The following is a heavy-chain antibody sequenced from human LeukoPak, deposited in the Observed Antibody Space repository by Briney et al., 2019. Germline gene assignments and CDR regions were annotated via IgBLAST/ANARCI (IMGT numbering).Heavy chain of an antibody. CDR1: GGSISSYY. J-gene: IGHJ5*02. CDR2: IYYSGST. Sequence: PSETLSLTCTVSGGSISSYYWSWIRQSPGKGLEWIGYIYYSGSTNYNPSLKSRVTISVDTSKNQFSLKLSSVTAADTAVYYCARRVGWSGYYFLDPWGQGTLVTVSS. D-gene: IGHD3-3*01. V-gene: IGHV4-59*01. CDR3: ARRVGWSGYYFLDP.